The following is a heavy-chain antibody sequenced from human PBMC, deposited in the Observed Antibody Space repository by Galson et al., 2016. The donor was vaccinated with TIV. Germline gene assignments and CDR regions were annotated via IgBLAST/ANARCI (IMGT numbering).Heavy chain of an antibody. Sequence: SVKVSCKASGYSFINHDINWVRPATGQGLEWMGWKNPYSGNTGYAQKFQGRVTMTRNTAISTAYMELNSLTSEDTAVYYCARAAGGNWFDPWGQGTLVTVSS. CDR3: ARAAGGNWFDP. CDR2: KNPYSGNT. J-gene: IGHJ5*02. CDR1: GYSFINHD. D-gene: IGHD3-16*01. V-gene: IGHV1-8*02.